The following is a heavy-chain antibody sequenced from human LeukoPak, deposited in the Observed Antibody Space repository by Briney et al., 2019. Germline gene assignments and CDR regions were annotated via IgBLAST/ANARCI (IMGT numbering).Heavy chain of an antibody. J-gene: IGHJ3*02. D-gene: IGHD6-19*01. CDR2: ISYDGSNK. CDR1: GFTFSSYA. Sequence: GGSLRLSCAASGFTFSSYAMHWVRQAPGKGLEWVAVISYDGSNKYYADSVKGRFTISRDNSKNTLYLQMNSLRAEDTAVYYCASWDREAVAGHDAFDIWGQGTMVTVSS. V-gene: IGHV3-30-3*01. CDR3: ASWDREAVAGHDAFDI.